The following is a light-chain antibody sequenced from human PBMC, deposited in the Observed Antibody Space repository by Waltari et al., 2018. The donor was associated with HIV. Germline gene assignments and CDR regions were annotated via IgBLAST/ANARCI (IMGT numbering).Light chain of an antibody. CDR1: SSNIGSNT. CDR2: STN. CDR3: SAWDDSLNGVV. V-gene: IGLV1-44*01. J-gene: IGLJ2*01. Sequence: QSVLTQPPSASGAPGQWVTISCSGSSSNIGSNTVNWYQHLPGTAPKLLIYSTNQRPSGVPDRFSGSKSGTLASLSITGLQSEVEADYYCSAWDDSLNGVVFGGGTKVTVL.